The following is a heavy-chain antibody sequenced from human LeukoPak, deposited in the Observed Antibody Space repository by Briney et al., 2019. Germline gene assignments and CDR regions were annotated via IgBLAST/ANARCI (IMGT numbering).Heavy chain of an antibody. CDR1: GFTFTRSA. D-gene: IGHD3-22*01. J-gene: IGHJ4*02. CDR2: IVVGSGIT. CDR3: AACDNYYDSSGYDG. Sequence: TSVRVSSKAPGFTFTRSAMQWVRQARAHSLEWIGWIVVGSGITNYAQKFQERVTITRDMSTGTAYMELSSLRSEDTAVYYCAACDNYYDSSGYDGWGQRTLVTVSS. V-gene: IGHV1-58*02.